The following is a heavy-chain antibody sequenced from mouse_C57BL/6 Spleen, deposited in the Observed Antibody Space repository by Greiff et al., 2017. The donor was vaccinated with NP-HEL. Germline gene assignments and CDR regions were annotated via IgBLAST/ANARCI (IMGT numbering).Heavy chain of an antibody. D-gene: IGHD2-5*01. CDR3: TREEDDYSNYFLFDY. V-gene: IGHV1-5*01. Sequence: VQLQQSGTVLARPGASVKMSCKTSGYTFTSYWMHWVNQRPGQGLEWIGAIYPGNSDTSYNQKFKGKAKLTAVTSASTAYMELSSQTNEDSAVYYCTREEDDYSNYFLFDYWGQGTTLTVSS. CDR2: IYPGNSDT. J-gene: IGHJ2*01. CDR1: GYTFTSYW.